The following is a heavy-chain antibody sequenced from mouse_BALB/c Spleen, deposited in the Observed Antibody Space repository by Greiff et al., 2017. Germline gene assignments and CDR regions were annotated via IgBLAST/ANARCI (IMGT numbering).Heavy chain of an antibody. CDR2: INSNGGST. Sequence: EVHLVESGGGLVQPGGSLKLSCAASGFTFSSYGMSWVRQTPDKRLELVATINSNGGSTYYPDSLKGRFTISRDNAKNTLYLQMSRLKSEDTAMYYGARERADAMDYWGQGTSVTVSS. D-gene: IGHD3-1*01. CDR3: ARERADAMDY. CDR1: GFTFSSYG. J-gene: IGHJ4*01. V-gene: IGHV5-6-3*01.